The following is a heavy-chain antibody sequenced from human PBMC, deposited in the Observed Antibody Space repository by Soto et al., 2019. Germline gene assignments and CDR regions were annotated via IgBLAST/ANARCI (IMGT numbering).Heavy chain of an antibody. D-gene: IGHD5-18*01. CDR3: ASGYSYATHSKAHYYYGMDV. V-gene: IGHV1-46*01. CDR2: INPSGGST. CDR1: GYTFTSYY. Sequence: ASVKVSCKASGYTFTSYYMHWVRQAPGQGLEWMGIINPSGGSTSYAQKFQGRVTMTRDTSTSTVYMELSSLRSEDTAVYYCASGYSYATHSKAHYYYGMDVWGQGTTVTVSS. J-gene: IGHJ6*02.